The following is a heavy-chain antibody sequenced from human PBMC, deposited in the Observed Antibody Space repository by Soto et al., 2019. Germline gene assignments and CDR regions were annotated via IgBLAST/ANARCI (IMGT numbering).Heavy chain of an antibody. CDR3: ARENPQRKAVAGIKVYYYYGMAV. V-gene: IGHV3-48*02. CDR2: ISSSSSTI. D-gene: IGHD6-19*01. Sequence: EVQLVESGGGLVQPGGSLRLSCAASGFTFSSYSMNWVRQAPGKGLEWVSYISSSSSTIYYADSVKGRFTISRDNATNSLYMQMNSLRDEDTAVYYCARENPQRKAVAGIKVYYYYGMAVGGQGPTVTVSS. J-gene: IGHJ6*02. CDR1: GFTFSSYS.